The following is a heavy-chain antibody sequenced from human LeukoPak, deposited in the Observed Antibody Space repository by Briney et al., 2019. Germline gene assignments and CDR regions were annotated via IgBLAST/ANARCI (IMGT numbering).Heavy chain of an antibody. Sequence: SVKVSCKASGGTFSSYAISWVRQAPGQGLEWMGGIIPIFGTANYAQKFQGRVTITADESTSTAYMELSSLRSEDTAVYYCAIYDPDFWSGYYEYWGQGTLVTVSS. V-gene: IGHV1-69*13. CDR2: IIPIFGTA. J-gene: IGHJ4*02. CDR3: AIYDPDFWSGYYEY. D-gene: IGHD3-3*01. CDR1: GGTFSSYA.